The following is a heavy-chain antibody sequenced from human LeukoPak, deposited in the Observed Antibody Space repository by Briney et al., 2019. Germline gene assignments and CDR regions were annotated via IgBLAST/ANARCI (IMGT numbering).Heavy chain of an antibody. V-gene: IGHV3-21*01. CDR3: ARGGPGSLNYFDY. CDR1: GFTFGSYS. J-gene: IGHJ4*02. Sequence: GGSLRLSCAASGFTFGSYSMNWVRQAPGKGLEWVSSISSSSSYIYYADSVKGRFTISRDNAKNSLYLQMNSLRAEDAAVYYCARGGPGSLNYFDYWGQGTLVTVSS. CDR2: ISSSSSYI.